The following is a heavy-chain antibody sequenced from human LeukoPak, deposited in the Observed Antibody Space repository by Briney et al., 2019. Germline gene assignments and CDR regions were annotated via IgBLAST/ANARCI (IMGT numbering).Heavy chain of an antibody. J-gene: IGHJ4*02. Sequence: GGSLRLSCAASGFTFSSYAMSWVRQAPGKGLEWASTISGSGSTTYYADSVKGRFTISRDNSKNTLYLQMNSLRAEDTAVYYCAKNVDTDFYFDYWGQGTLVTVSS. V-gene: IGHV3-23*01. CDR2: ISGSGSTT. CDR3: AKNVDTDFYFDY. D-gene: IGHD5-18*01. CDR1: GFTFSSYA.